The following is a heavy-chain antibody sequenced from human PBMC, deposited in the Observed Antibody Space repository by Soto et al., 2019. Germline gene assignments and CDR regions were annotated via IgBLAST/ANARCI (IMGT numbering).Heavy chain of an antibody. J-gene: IGHJ4*02. CDR2: ISYSGST. CDR3: ARATPAGSADY. CDR1: GGSNISGGCY. Sequence: PSETLSLTCTVSGGSNISGGCYWSWIRQHPGRGLEWIAYISYSGSTYSNPSLKSRVTISADTSKNQFSLRLSSVAAADTAVYYCARATPAGSADYWGGGTLVTVSS. D-gene: IGHD2-2*01. V-gene: IGHV4-31*03.